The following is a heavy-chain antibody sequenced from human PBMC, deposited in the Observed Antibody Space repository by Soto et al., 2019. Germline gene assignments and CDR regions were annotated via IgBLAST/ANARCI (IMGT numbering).Heavy chain of an antibody. V-gene: IGHV4-61*01. CDR1: GGSVSSGSYF. Sequence: SETLSLTCTVSGGSVSSGSYFWSWIRQPPGKGLEWIGYIYYSGSTNYNPSLKSRVTISIYTSKNQFSLKLSSVTAADTAVYYCARGSGSYENFDYWGQGTLVTVSS. CDR3: ARGSGSYENFDY. D-gene: IGHD1-26*01. J-gene: IGHJ4*02. CDR2: IYYSGST.